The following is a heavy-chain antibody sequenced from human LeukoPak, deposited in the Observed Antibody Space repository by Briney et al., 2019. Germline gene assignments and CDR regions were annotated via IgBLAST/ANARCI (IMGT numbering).Heavy chain of an antibody. J-gene: IGHJ4*02. V-gene: IGHV4-39*01. CDR3: ARGSSPFDY. CDR1: GDSITSSSYY. CDR2: IYHSGST. Sequence: SETLSLTCAVSGDSITSSSYYWAWIRQPPGKGLEWIGTIYHSGSTYYNSSLKSRVTTSVDTSKNQFSLKLSSVTAADTAVYYCARGSSPFDYWGQGTLVTVSS.